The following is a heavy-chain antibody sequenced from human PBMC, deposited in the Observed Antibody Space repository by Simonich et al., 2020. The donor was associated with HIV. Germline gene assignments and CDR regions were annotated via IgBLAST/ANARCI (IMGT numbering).Heavy chain of an antibody. D-gene: IGHD3-3*01. CDR2: INHRGLP. Sequence: QVQLQQWGAGLLKPSETLSLTCAVYGGSFSGYYWGWIRQPPGKGLVWIGEINHRGLPNYKSSLNSRATISVDKSKNQFSLKLSSVTAADTAIYYCARRDRELILYFDYWGQGNLVTVSS. CDR3: ARRDRELILYFDY. V-gene: IGHV4-34*01. J-gene: IGHJ4*02. CDR1: GGSFSGYY.